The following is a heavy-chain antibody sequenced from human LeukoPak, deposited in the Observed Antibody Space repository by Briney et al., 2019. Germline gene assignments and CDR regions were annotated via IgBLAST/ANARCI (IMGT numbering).Heavy chain of an antibody. D-gene: IGHD6-19*01. Sequence: GGSLRLSCAASGCTLSSYGMHWVRQAPGKGLEWVAVISYDGNNKYYGDSVKGRFTISRDNSKNTLYLQMNSLRAEDTAVYYCAKGSGQWLATPDFDYWGQGTLVTVSS. CDR1: GCTLSSYG. CDR2: ISYDGNNK. CDR3: AKGSGQWLATPDFDY. J-gene: IGHJ4*02. V-gene: IGHV3-30*18.